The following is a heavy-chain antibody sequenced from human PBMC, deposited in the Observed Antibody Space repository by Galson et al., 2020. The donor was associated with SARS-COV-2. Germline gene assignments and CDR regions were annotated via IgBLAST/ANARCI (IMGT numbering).Heavy chain of an antibody. V-gene: IGHV4-59*01. CDR3: ARENFGSGTRDAFDI. Sequence: SQTLSLTCTVSGGPISSYYWSWIRQPPGKGLEWSGYIYNSGSINHNPSLQSRVTISVHTSKNHFSLKLSSVTAADTAVYYCARENFGSGTRDAFDIWGQGTMVTVSS. CDR1: GGPISSYY. D-gene: IGHD3-10*01. J-gene: IGHJ3*02. CDR2: IYNSGSI.